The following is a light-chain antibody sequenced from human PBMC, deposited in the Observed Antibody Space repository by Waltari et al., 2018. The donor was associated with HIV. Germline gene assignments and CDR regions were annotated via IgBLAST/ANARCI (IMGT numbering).Light chain of an antibody. CDR1: SLRSYY. J-gene: IGLJ2*01. CDR2: GQN. Sequence: SSELTQDPAVSVALGQTVRITCQGDSLRSYYASWYQQKPGQAPVLVIYGQNNRPSGIPDRFSGSSSGNTASLTITGAQAEDEADYYCNSRDSSGNPHVVFGGGTKLTVL. CDR3: NSRDSSGNPHVV. V-gene: IGLV3-19*01.